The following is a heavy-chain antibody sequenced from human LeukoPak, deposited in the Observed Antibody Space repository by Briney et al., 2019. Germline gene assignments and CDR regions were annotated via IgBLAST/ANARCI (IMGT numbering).Heavy chain of an antibody. D-gene: IGHD4-17*01. Sequence: PGRSLRLSHASSGFTLSSYWLRWVPHAPAKGLEWGAKIKPNGSEKYYADTVKGRVTISRDNATNTLYMEMNSLRAEDTAVYYCARRVDYGSPGYFDYWGQGTLVTVAS. CDR2: IKPNGSEK. J-gene: IGHJ4*02. CDR1: GFTLSSYW. CDR3: ARRVDYGSPGYFDY. V-gene: IGHV3-7*01.